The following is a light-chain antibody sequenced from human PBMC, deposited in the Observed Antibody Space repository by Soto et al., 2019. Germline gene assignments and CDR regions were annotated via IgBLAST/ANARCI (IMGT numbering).Light chain of an antibody. CDR1: QTIINW. CDR3: QQYHTYWWT. V-gene: IGKV1-5*03. J-gene: IGKJ1*01. CDR2: KAS. Sequence: DIQITQSPSTLSSSVLERFTITCRASQTIINWLAWYQQKPGKAPKLLIYKASTLEGEVPSRFSGSGSETEFTLTINSLQPDDSATYYCQQYHTYWWTFGQGTKVDI.